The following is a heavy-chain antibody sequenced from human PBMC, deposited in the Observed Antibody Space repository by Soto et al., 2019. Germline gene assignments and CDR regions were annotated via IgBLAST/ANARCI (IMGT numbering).Heavy chain of an antibody. D-gene: IGHD2-21*02. CDR1: GGSVNSEHYY. J-gene: IGHJ4*02. CDR3: AGGTDGDNVAY. Sequence: QVQLQESGPGLVKSSETLSLTCTVSGGSVNSEHYYWNWIRQPPGKGLEWIGYFYYTGSTNYNPSLESRLTMAVDIAINDISLKLSSVSAADTAVYYCAGGTDGDNVAYWGQGTLVTVSS. CDR2: FYYTGST. V-gene: IGHV4-61*03.